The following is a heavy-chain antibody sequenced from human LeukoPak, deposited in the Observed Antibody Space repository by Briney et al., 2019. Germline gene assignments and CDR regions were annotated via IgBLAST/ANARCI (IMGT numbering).Heavy chain of an antibody. Sequence: SGGSLRLSCAASGFTFSSYAMSWVRQAPGKGLEWVSAISGSGGSTYYADSVKGRFTISRDNAENSLYLQMNSLRAEDTAVYFCARGEEKATITGLDSWGQGTLVTVSS. CDR2: ISGSGGST. CDR1: GFTFSSYA. CDR3: ARGEEKATITGLDS. J-gene: IGHJ4*02. D-gene: IGHD5-24*01. V-gene: IGHV3-23*01.